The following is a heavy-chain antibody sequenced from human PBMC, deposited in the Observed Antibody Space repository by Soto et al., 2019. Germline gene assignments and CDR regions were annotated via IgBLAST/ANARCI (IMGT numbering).Heavy chain of an antibody. J-gene: IGHJ6*02. CDR2: IYYTGNT. Sequence: LTCTVSGGSITSYYWSWIRQSPGQGLECLGFIYYTGNTNYNPSLAGRVTISVDTSKNQFFLNLRSVTAADTAVYYCARDLRYGSGSSYGMDVWGQGTAVTVSS. V-gene: IGHV4-59*01. CDR1: GGSITSYY. D-gene: IGHD3-10*01. CDR3: ARDLRYGSGSSYGMDV.